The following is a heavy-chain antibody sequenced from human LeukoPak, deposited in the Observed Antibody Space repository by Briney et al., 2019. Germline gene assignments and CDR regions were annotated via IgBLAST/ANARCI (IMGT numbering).Heavy chain of an antibody. Sequence: GESLKISSNAGGYSFTTYWIGWVRQMPGKGLEWMGIIYPGDSDTRYSPSFQGQVTISADKSITTAYLQWSSLKASDTAMYYCARPKYYYGSSGPRVWYFDYWGQGTLVTVSS. V-gene: IGHV5-51*01. J-gene: IGHJ4*02. CDR2: IYPGDSDT. CDR3: ARPKYYYGSSGPRVWYFDY. D-gene: IGHD3-22*01. CDR1: GYSFTTYW.